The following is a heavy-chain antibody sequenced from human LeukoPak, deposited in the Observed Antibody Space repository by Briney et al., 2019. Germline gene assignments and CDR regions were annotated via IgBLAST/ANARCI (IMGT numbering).Heavy chain of an antibody. D-gene: IGHD2-15*01. V-gene: IGHV4-59*01. Sequence: PSETLSLTCTVSGGSISSYYWSWLRQPPGKGLEWLGYIYYSGSTNYNPSLKSRVTISVDTSKNQFSLKLSSVTAADTAVYYWARVPARGGVEAFDIWGQGTMVTVSS. J-gene: IGHJ3*02. CDR1: GGSISSYY. CDR2: IYYSGST. CDR3: ARVPARGGVEAFDI.